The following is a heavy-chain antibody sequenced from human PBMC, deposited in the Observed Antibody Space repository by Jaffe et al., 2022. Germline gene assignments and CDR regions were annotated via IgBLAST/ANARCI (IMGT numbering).Heavy chain of an antibody. V-gene: IGHV4-38-2*01. CDR1: GYSISSGYY. D-gene: IGHD3-16*01. CDR2: IYHSGST. Sequence: QVQLQESGPGLVKPSETLSLTCAVSGYSISSGYYWGWIRQPPGKGLEWIGSIYHSGSTYYNPSLKSRVTISVDTSKNQFSLKLSSVTAADTAVYYCARHGDMITFGGVKFDYWGQGTLVTVSS. J-gene: IGHJ4*02. CDR3: ARHGDMITFGGVKFDY.